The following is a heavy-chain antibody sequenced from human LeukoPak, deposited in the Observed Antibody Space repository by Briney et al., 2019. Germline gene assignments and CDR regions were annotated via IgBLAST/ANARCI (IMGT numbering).Heavy chain of an antibody. V-gene: IGHV3-30*04. CDR1: GFTLSSYA. CDR3: ARDNRPGYYGLIDY. J-gene: IGHJ4*02. D-gene: IGHD3-22*01. Sequence: GGSLRLSCAASGFTLSSYAMHWVRQAPGKGLEWVAVISYDGSKEYYADSVKGRFTISRDNSKNTLYLQMNSLRSEDTAVYYCARDNRPGYYGLIDYWGQGTLVTVSS. CDR2: ISYDGSKE.